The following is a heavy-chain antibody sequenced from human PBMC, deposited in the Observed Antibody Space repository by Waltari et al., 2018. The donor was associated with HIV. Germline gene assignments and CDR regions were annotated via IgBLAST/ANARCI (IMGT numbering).Heavy chain of an antibody. CDR2: FNPANGGT. V-gene: IGHV1-2*02. D-gene: IGHD2-15*01. CDR3: ASDICNGGSCDSYYFDY. CDR1: GYTFTGYY. J-gene: IGHJ4*02. Sequence: QVQLVQSGAEVKKPGASVKVSCQASGYTFTGYYMHWVRQAPGQGLEWMGGFNPANGGTKYAQKFQGRVTMTRDTSISTAYMELSRVRSHDTAGYYGASDICNGGSCDSYYFDYWGQGTLVTVSS.